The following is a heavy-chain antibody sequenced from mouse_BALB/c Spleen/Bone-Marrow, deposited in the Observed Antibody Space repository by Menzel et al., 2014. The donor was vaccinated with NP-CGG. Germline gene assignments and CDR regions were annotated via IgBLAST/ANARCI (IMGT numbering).Heavy chain of an antibody. J-gene: IGHJ3*01. CDR2: IDPANGNT. Sequence: EVQLQQSGAELVKPGASVKLSCTASGFNIKDTYTHWVKQRPEQGLEWIGRIDPANGNTKYDPKFQGKATITADTSSNTAYLQLSSLTSEDTAVYYCATTDSSGVFAYWGQGTLVTVSA. V-gene: IGHV14-3*02. CDR1: GFNIKDTY. CDR3: ATTDSSGVFAY. D-gene: IGHD3-2*01.